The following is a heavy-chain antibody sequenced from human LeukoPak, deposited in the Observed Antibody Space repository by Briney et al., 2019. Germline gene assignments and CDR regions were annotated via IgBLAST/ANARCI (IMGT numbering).Heavy chain of an antibody. CDR2: IWYDGSNK. J-gene: IGHJ6*02. Sequence: PGGSLRLSCAASGFTFSSYGMHWVRQAPGKGLEWVAVIWYDGSNKYYADSVKGRFTISRDNSKNTLYLQMNSLRAEDTAVYYCARGVGNYYYVMDVWGQGTTVTVSS. D-gene: IGHD3-10*01. V-gene: IGHV3-33*01. CDR1: GFTFSSYG. CDR3: ARGVGNYYYVMDV.